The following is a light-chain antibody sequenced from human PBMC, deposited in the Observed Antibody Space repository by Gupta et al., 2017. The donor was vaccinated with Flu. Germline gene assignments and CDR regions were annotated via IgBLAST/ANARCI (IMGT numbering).Light chain of an antibody. CDR1: INEIGAYNY. J-gene: IGLJ3*02. CDR3: CSYAGSYTFMV. V-gene: IGLV2-11*01. CDR2: DVI. Sequence: QSALPQPRSVSGSPGQSVTISCNGSINEIGAYNYVSWYRQFPGKGPKLMIYDVIKRPSGVPDRFSGSKSGNTASLTISGLRVEDEADYYCCSYAGSYTFMVFGGGTKVTVL.